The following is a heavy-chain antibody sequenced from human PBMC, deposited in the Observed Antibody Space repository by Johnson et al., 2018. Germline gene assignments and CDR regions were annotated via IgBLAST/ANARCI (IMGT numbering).Heavy chain of an antibody. V-gene: IGHV3-30*18. J-gene: IGHJ3*02. Sequence: QVQLVESGGGVVQPGRSLRLSCAASGFTFSSYGMHWVRQAPGKGLEWVAVISYDGSNKYYADSVKGRFTISRDNSKNTLYLQMNSLRAEDTAVYYGAKAGTIFGVVHDAFDIWGQGTMVTVSS. CDR3: AKAGTIFGVVHDAFDI. CDR2: ISYDGSNK. CDR1: GFTFSSYG. D-gene: IGHD3-3*01.